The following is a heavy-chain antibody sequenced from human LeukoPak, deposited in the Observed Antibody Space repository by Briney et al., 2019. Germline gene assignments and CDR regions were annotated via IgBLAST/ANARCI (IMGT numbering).Heavy chain of an antibody. Sequence: GGSLRLSCAASGFTFSSHAMTWVRLAPGKGLEWVSAISGNGGGTYYADSLEGRFTISRDNSKNTLYLLMNSLRAEDTAVYYCAKLGYCGGDCYSFEDYWGQGTLVTVSS. CDR1: GFTFSSHA. CDR2: ISGNGGGT. D-gene: IGHD2-21*02. J-gene: IGHJ4*02. V-gene: IGHV3-23*01. CDR3: AKLGYCGGDCYSFEDY.